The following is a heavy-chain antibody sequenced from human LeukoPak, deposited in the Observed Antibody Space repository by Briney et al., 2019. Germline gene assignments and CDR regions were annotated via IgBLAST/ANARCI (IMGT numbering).Heavy chain of an antibody. V-gene: IGHV3-53*01. CDR2: IYSGGST. Sequence: GGSLRLSCVASGFTVSSNYMSWVRQAPGKGLGWVSVIYSGGSTYYADSVKGRFTISRDNSKNTLYLQMNSLRAEDTAVYYCASSGYYPYYFDYWGQGTLVTVSS. D-gene: IGHD3-22*01. CDR1: GFTVSSNY. J-gene: IGHJ4*02. CDR3: ASSGYYPYYFDY.